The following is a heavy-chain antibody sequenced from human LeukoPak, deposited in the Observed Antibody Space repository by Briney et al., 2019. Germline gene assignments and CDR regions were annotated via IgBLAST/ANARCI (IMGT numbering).Heavy chain of an antibody. CDR3: ARGGAPTQPWTNDY. CDR1: GFTFSSCS. Sequence: GGSLRLSCSASGFTFSSCSMNWVRQAPGKGLEWVSYIRSSSSTIYYADSVKGRFTISRDNAKNSLYLQMNSLRVEDTAVYYCARGGAPTQPWTNDYWGQGTLVTVSS. J-gene: IGHJ4*02. V-gene: IGHV3-48*01. D-gene: IGHD5-18*01. CDR2: IRSSSSTI.